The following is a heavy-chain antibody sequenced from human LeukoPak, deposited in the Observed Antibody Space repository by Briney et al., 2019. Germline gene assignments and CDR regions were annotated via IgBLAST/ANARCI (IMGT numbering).Heavy chain of an antibody. Sequence: SVKVSCKASGGTFSSYAISWVRQAPGQGLEWMGGIIPIFGTANYAQRFQGRVTITAAESTSTAYMELSSLRSEDTAVYYCAIRLRGAFDIWGQGTMVTVSS. J-gene: IGHJ3*02. CDR3: AIRLRGAFDI. CDR2: IIPIFGTA. D-gene: IGHD4-17*01. CDR1: GGTFSSYA. V-gene: IGHV1-69*13.